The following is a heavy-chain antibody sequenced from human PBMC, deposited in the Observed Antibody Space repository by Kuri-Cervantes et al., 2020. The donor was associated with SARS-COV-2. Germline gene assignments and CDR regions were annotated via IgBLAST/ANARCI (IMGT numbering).Heavy chain of an antibody. Sequence: GESLKISCAASGFSFSSYAMSWVRQAPGKGLEWVSAISGSGGGTYYADSVKGRFTISRDNSKNTLYLQINSLRAEDTAVYYCAKSTTIFGVVTDPYYYDMDVWGQGPTVTVSS. CDR1: GFSFSSYA. J-gene: IGHJ6*02. CDR2: ISGSGGGT. CDR3: AKSTTIFGVVTDPYYYDMDV. D-gene: IGHD3-3*01. V-gene: IGHV3-23*01.